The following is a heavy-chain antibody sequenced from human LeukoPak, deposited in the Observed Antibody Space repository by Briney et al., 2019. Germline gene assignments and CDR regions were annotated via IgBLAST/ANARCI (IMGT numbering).Heavy chain of an antibody. D-gene: IGHD2-15*01. J-gene: IGHJ5*02. CDR1: GFSLSSYG. Sequence: PGGSRRLSCAASGFSLSSYGMHWVRQAPGKGLEWVAVLSYDGSNEYYGDSVKGRFTISRDNSKNTLYLQMNSLRAEDTAVYYCAKSGSTYCSGGSCYSNWFDPWGQGTLVTVSS. CDR3: AKSGSTYCSGGSCYSNWFDP. V-gene: IGHV3-30*18. CDR2: LSYDGSNE.